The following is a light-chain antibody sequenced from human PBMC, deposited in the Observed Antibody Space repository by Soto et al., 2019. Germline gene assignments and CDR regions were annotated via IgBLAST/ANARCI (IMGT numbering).Light chain of an antibody. CDR1: QSISHW. CDR2: DAS. J-gene: IGKJ2*01. Sequence: DIQMTQSPSTLSASVGDRVTITCRASQSISHWLAWYQQKPGKAPRLLIYDASSLQSGVPSRFSGSVSGTEFTLTISSRQPDDFATYYCQHYNSHLLYTFGQGTKLEIK. CDR3: QHYNSHLLYT. V-gene: IGKV1-5*01.